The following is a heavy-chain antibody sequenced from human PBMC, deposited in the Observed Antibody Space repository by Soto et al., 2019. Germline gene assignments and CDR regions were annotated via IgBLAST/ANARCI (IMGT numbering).Heavy chain of an antibody. CDR1: GDSVSSPYY. D-gene: IGHD6-19*01. CDR2: VIHTGTT. V-gene: IGHV4-4*02. J-gene: IGHJ5*02. CDR3: ARSAGWYAIQA. Sequence: QVQLQDSGPGLVKPSGTLSLTCAVSGDSVSSPYYWCWVRQSPGKGLEWIGEVIHTGTTTYTPSLRSRVTLSMDQSINQFSLDLSSVTAADTAVYYCARSAGWYAIQAWGPGTLVIVSS.